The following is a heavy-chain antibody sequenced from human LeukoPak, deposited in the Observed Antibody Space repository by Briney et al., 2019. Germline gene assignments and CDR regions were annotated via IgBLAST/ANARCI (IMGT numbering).Heavy chain of an antibody. CDR3: ARDKVVAGYDY. CDR1: GFTFSSYG. Sequence: GGSLRLSCAASGFTFSSYGMHWVRQAPGKGLEWVAVICYDGSNKYYADSVKGRFTISRDNSKNTLYLQMNSLRAEDTAVYYCARDKVVAGYDYWGQGTLVTVSS. V-gene: IGHV3-33*01. CDR2: ICYDGSNK. J-gene: IGHJ4*02. D-gene: IGHD6-19*01.